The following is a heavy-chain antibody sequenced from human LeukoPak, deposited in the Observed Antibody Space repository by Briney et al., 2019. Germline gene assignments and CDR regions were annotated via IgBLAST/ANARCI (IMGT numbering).Heavy chain of an antibody. Sequence: ASVKVSCKASGGTFSSYAISWVRQAPGQGLEWMGGIIPIFGTANYAQKFQGRVTITADESTSTAYMELSSLRSEDTAVYYCASSTSDNCSSTSCYRPLLYYCYYMDVWGKGTTVTVSS. CDR2: IIPIFGTA. CDR1: GGTFSSYA. CDR3: ASSTSDNCSSTSCYRPLLYYCYYMDV. J-gene: IGHJ6*03. V-gene: IGHV1-69*13. D-gene: IGHD2-2*01.